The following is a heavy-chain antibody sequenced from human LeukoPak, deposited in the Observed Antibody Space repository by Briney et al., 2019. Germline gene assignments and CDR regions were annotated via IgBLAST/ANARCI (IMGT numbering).Heavy chain of an antibody. J-gene: IGHJ3*02. D-gene: IGHD3-3*01. CDR1: GYTFIDYW. CDR2: IDPKTGDT. V-gene: IGHV1-2*02. CDR3: ARDLGTRFANSFDI. Sequence: ASVKVSCKASGYTFIDYWIQWVRQAPGPGLEWMGWIDPKTGDTHYAQMFQGRVTVTRDTSISTAYMELSRLRSDDTAVFYCARDLGTRFANSFDIWGHGTTVTVSS.